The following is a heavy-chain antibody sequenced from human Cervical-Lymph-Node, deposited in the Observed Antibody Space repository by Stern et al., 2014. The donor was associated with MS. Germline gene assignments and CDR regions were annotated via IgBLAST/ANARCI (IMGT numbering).Heavy chain of an antibody. CDR1: GFTFSDHY. D-gene: IGHD2-21*01. CDR2: ISNSGSFV. Sequence: VQLVQSGGGLVKPGGSLRLSCVASGFTFSDHYMSWIRQAPGRGLAFVSYISNSGSFVNYADSVKGRFPISRDNAKDSLYLQMNSLRAEDIAVYYCSREPRLTDYWGQGTLVSVSS. CDR3: SREPRLTDY. V-gene: IGHV3-11*01. J-gene: IGHJ4*02.